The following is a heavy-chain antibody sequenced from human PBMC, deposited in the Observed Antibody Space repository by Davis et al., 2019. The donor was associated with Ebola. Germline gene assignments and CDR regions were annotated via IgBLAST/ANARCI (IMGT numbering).Heavy chain of an antibody. CDR1: GFTFSSYW. D-gene: IGHD6-25*01. Sequence: GESLKISCAASGFTFSSYWMSWVRQAPGKGLEWVANIKQDGSEKYYADSVKGRFTISRDNAKNSLYLQINSLRAEDTAVYYCAKDSGWQMSPWGQGTLVTVSS. CDR3: AKDSGWQMSP. V-gene: IGHV3-7*01. CDR2: IKQDGSEK. J-gene: IGHJ5*02.